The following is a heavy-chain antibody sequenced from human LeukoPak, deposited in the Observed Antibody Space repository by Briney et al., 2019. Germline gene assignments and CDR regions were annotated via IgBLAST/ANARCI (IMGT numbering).Heavy chain of an antibody. CDR3: ARRGAAANYYYYYYMDV. D-gene: IGHD6-13*01. J-gene: IGHJ6*03. V-gene: IGHV1-2*02. Sequence: AASVKVSCKASGYTFTSYAMNWVRQAPGQGLEWMGWINPNSGGTNYAQKFQGRVTMTRDTSISTAYMELSRLRSDDTAVYYCARRGAAANYYYYYYMDVWGKGTTVTVSS. CDR2: INPNSGGT. CDR1: GYTFTSYA.